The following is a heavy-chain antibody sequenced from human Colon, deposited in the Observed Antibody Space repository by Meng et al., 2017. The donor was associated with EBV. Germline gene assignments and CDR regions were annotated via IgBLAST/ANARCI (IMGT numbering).Heavy chain of an antibody. V-gene: IGHV7-4-1*02. Sequence: QVHLVQCGLEWKKAGASVKVSWKYSGYTFINYAINWMRQAPGQGLEWMGWINTHTGNPTYGQGFTGRCVWSSDTSVRTANLQNSSLRAEDSDVYSRARGAPYPDSSGFNWYFHLWGRGTLVTVSS. J-gene: IGHJ2*01. D-gene: IGHD3-22*01. CDR2: INTHTGNP. CDR1: GYTFINYA. CDR3: ARGAPYPDSSGFNWYFHL.